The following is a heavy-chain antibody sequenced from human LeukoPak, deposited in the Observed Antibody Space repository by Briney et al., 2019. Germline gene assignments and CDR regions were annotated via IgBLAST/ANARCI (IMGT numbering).Heavy chain of an antibody. CDR2: IRGGAFSGAT. CDR1: GFTFRDYG. CDR3: SRGGRLPDY. Sequence: GGSLRLSCTTSGFTFRDYGVNWARQAPGKGLEWVGLIRGGAFSGATEYAASVKGRFTVSRDDSKSIAYLQMNSLQTEDTAVYYCSRGGRLPDYWGQGTLVTVSS. D-gene: IGHD1-1*01. V-gene: IGHV3-49*04. J-gene: IGHJ4*02.